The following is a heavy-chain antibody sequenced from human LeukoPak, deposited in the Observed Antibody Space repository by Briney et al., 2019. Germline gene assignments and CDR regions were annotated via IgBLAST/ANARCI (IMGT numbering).Heavy chain of an antibody. CDR2: IRYDGSNK. CDR1: GFTFSSYG. V-gene: IGHV3-30*02. D-gene: IGHD6-13*01. J-gene: IGHJ4*02. Sequence: PGGSLRLSCAASGFTFSSYGMHWVRQAPGKGLEWVAFIRYDGSNKYYADSVKGRFTISRDNSKNTLYLQMNSLRAEDTAVYYCANRHSSSWYQCDYWGQGTLVTVSS. CDR3: ANRHSSSWYQCDY.